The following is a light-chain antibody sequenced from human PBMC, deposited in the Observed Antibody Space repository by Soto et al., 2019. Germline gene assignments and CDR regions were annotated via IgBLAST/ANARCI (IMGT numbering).Light chain of an antibody. V-gene: IGKV3-15*01. J-gene: IGKJ4*01. CDR3: QQYNNWLT. CDR2: DAS. Sequence: EIVMTQSPGTLSVSPGERATLSCRASQSVSSNLAWYQQKPGQAPRLLISDASARATGIPARFSGSGSGTEFTLTISSLQSEDFAVYYCQQYNNWLTFGGGTKVDI. CDR1: QSVSSN.